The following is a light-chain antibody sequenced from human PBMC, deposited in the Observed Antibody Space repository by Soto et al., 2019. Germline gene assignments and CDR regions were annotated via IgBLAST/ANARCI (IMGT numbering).Light chain of an antibody. CDR1: QSLTSNY. V-gene: IGKV3-20*01. J-gene: IGKJ3*01. Sequence: EIVLTQSLGTLSLSPGERATLSCRASQSLTSNYLAWYQQKPGQAPRLLISGTSNRATGIPDRFSGSGSGTDFTLTINRLEPDDFAVYYCQQYGDSVFTFGPGTKVDIK. CDR3: QQYGDSVFT. CDR2: GTS.